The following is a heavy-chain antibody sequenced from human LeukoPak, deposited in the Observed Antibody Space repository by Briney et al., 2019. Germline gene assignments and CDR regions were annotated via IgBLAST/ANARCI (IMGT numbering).Heavy chain of an antibody. D-gene: IGHD3-22*01. Sequence: GGSLRLSCAASGFTFSSYAMNWVRQAPGKGLEWVSGISGSGGRTYYADSVKGRFTISRDNSKNTLYLQMNSLRAEDTAVYYCAKAPTKGEVISFDYWGQGTLVTVSS. CDR2: ISGSGGRT. CDR3: AKAPTKGEVISFDY. V-gene: IGHV3-23*01. J-gene: IGHJ4*02. CDR1: GFTFSSYA.